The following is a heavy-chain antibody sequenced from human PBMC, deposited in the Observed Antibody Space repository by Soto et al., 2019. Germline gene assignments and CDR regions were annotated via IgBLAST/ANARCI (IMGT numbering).Heavy chain of an antibody. Sequence: QITLKESGPTLVKPTQTLTLTCTFSGFLLSTSGVGVGWIRQPPGKALEWLALLYWDDDKRYSPSLKSRLTITKDTSKNQVVMTMSNMDPVDTATYYCVSGSFPNWFDPWGQGTLVTVSS. V-gene: IGHV2-5*02. CDR1: GFLLSTSGVG. D-gene: IGHD3-10*01. J-gene: IGHJ5*02. CDR3: VSGSFPNWFDP. CDR2: LYWDDDK.